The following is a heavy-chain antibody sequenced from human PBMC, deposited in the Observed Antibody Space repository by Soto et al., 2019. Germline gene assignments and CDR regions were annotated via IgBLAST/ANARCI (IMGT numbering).Heavy chain of an antibody. J-gene: IGHJ6*02. CDR2: IYHSGST. V-gene: IGHV4-4*02. Sequence: QVQLQESGPGLVKPSGTLSLTCAVSGGSISSSNWWSWVRQPPGKGLEWIGEIYHSGSTNYIPSLKSRVTLSVDKSKNQFSLKLSSVTAADTAVYYCARVRGERYCSGGSCYRHYYYGMDVWGQGTTVTVSS. CDR1: GGSISSSNW. D-gene: IGHD2-15*01. CDR3: ARVRGERYCSGGSCYRHYYYGMDV.